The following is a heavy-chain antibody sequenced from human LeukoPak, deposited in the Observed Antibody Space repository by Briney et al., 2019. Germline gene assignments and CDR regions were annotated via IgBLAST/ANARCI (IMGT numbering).Heavy chain of an antibody. J-gene: IGHJ4*02. CDR3: TTFES. CDR2: TKSKTDGATT. Sequence: GGSLTLSCAASGLSFINAWMSWVRQAPGKGLEWVGRTKSKTDGATTDYAAPVKGRFTISTDDSQNTLYLQMNSLKTEDTAVYYCTTFESWGQGTLVTVSS. V-gene: IGHV3-15*01. CDR1: GLSFINAW.